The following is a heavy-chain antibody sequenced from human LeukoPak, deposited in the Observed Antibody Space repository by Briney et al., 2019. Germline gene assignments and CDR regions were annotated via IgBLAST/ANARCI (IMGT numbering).Heavy chain of an antibody. CDR3: ARMDILTGYSTDYSYYYMDV. CDR2: INPSGGST. CDR1: GYTFTSYY. J-gene: IGHJ6*03. V-gene: IGHV1-46*01. Sequence: ASVKVSCKASGYTFTSYYMHWVRQAPGQGLEWMGIINPSGGSTSYAQKFQGRVTMTRDMSTSTVYMELSSLRSEDTAVYYCARMDILTGYSTDYSYYYMDVWGKGTTVTVSS. D-gene: IGHD3-9*01.